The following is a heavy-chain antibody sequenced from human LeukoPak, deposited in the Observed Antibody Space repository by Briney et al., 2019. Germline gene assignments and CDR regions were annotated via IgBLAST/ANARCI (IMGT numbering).Heavy chain of an antibody. CDR3: ARESGRGGYDIGL. V-gene: IGHV3-30-3*01. D-gene: IGHD3-9*01. CDR1: GFTFSSYA. Sequence: GGSLRLSCAASGFTFSSYAMHWVRQAPGKGLEWVAVITYDGSNQYYADSVKGRFTISRDNSKSTPFLQMNSLRVEDTAAYFCARESGRGGYDIGLWGQGTLVTVSS. CDR2: ITYDGSNQ. J-gene: IGHJ5*02.